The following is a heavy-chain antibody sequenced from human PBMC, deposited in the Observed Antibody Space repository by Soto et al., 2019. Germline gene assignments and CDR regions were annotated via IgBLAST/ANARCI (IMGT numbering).Heavy chain of an antibody. V-gene: IGHV3-48*03. CDR1: GFTFGSFE. CDR2: ISSSGSSI. D-gene: IGHD4-4*01. J-gene: IGHJ6*02. Sequence: GGSLRLSCAASGFTFGSFEMNWVRQAPGKGLEWVSHISSSGSSIYYADSVKGRFTISRDNAKNSLYLQMNSLRAEDTAVYYCARDPTTVVSGGYFFYGLDVWGQGTTVSGSS. CDR3: ARDPTTVVSGGYFFYGLDV.